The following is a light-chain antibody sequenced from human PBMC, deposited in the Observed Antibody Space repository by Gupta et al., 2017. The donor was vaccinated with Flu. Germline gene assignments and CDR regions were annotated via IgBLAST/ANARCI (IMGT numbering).Light chain of an antibody. J-gene: IGLJ2*01. Sequence: SYVLTPPPSLSVAPGQTTTLTCSGNNMGAKNGHWHQQRSGLAPVLVVYEDTVRPSGIPERFSGANSGNRVTMTVSRVEAGDEADYYCQVWDFDSDHVVFGGGTKLTVL. V-gene: IGLV3-21*02. CDR1: NMGAKN. CDR2: EDT. CDR3: QVWDFDSDHVV.